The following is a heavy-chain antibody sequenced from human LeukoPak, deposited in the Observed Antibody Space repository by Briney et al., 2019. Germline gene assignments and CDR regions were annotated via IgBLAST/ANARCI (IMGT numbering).Heavy chain of an antibody. J-gene: IGHJ4*02. D-gene: IGHD6-19*01. V-gene: IGHV4-61*02. Sequence: SETLSLTCTVSGGSISSGSYYWSWIRQPAGKGLEWIGRIYTSGSTNYNPSLKSRVTISVDTSKNQFSLKLSSVTAADTAVYYCARDSRQQWLDTLDYWGQGTLVTVSS. CDR2: IYTSGST. CDR3: ARDSRQQWLDTLDY. CDR1: GGSISSGSYY.